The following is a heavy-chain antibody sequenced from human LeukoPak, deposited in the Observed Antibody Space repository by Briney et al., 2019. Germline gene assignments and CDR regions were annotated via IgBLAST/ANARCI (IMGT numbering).Heavy chain of an antibody. CDR2: IASDGSST. V-gene: IGHV3-74*01. D-gene: IGHD3-22*01. CDR1: GFTFSSYW. CDR3: AKDLNYYDSSGYSPSFDY. Sequence: PGGSLRLSCAASGFTFSSYWMNWVRQAPGKGLVWVSRIASDGSSTTYADSVKGRFSISRDNAKNTLYLQMNSLRAEDTAVYYCAKDLNYYDSSGYSPSFDYWGQGTLVTVSS. J-gene: IGHJ4*02.